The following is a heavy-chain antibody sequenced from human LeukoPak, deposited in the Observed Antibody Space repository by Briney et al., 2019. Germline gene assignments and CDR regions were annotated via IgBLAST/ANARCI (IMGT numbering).Heavy chain of an antibody. J-gene: IGHJ6*03. CDR3: ARVSYSSSWYGPYYYYYMDV. CDR1: GFNFDDYA. D-gene: IGHD6-13*01. V-gene: IGHV3-9*01. CDR2: ISWNSGII. Sequence: PGGSLRLSCAASGFNFDDYAMHWVRQAPGKGLEWVSYISWNSGIIGYADSVKGRFTISRDNAKNSLYLEMNSLRAEDTAVYYCARVSYSSSWYGPYYYYYMDVWGKGTTVTVSS.